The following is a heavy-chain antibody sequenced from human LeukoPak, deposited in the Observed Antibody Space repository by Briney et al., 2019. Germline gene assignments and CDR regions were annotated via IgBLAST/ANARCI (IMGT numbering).Heavy chain of an antibody. D-gene: IGHD3-10*01. CDR3: ARTSTYYYGSGTQWAFDI. V-gene: IGHV4-39*07. CDR1: GGSISTSY. Sequence: PSETLSLTCTVSGGSISTSYWSWIRQPPGKGLEWIGSIYYSGSTYYNPSLKSRVTISVDTSKNQFSLKLSSVTAADTAVYYCARTSTYYYGSGTQWAFDIWGQGTMVTVSS. J-gene: IGHJ3*02. CDR2: IYYSGST.